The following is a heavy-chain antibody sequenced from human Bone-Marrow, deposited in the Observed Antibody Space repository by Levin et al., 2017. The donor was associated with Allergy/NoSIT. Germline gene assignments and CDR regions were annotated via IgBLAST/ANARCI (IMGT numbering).Heavy chain of an antibody. CDR1: GFTFGTHS. CDR2: IKQDGSEK. J-gene: IGHJ6*02. Sequence: GGSLRLSCAASGFTFGTHSLTWVRQAPGKGLEWVANIKQDGSEKNYVDSVKGRFTISRDSAKNSLFLQMNSLRAEDTAVYYCAREANFDFWSGPLYHYYYGIDVWGQGTTVTVSS. V-gene: IGHV3-7*01. CDR3: AREANFDFWSGPLYHYYYGIDV. D-gene: IGHD3-3*01.